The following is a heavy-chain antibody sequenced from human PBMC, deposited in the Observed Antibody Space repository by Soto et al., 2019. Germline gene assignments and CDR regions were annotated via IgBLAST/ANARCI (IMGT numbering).Heavy chain of an antibody. CDR2: INGYNGNT. J-gene: IGHJ6*02. Sequence: QVQLVQSGAEVKKPGASVKVSCKASGYIFTSYGVSWVRQAPGQGLEWLGWINGYNGNTNYGQNFQGRVTMTTDTSTRTAYMELSSLRSYDTAVYYCARMGDVPYYYYGMDVWGQGTTVIVSS. CDR3: ARMGDVPYYYYGMDV. V-gene: IGHV1-18*01. CDR1: GYIFTSYG. D-gene: IGHD3-16*01.